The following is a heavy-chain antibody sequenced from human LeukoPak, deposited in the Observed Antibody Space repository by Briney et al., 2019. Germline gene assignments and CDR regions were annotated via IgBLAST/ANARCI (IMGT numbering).Heavy chain of an antibody. CDR3: ARDRLEEAAAGWYNWFDP. V-gene: IGHV4-39*07. CDR1: GGSISSSSYY. Sequence: PSETLSLTCTVSGGSISSSSYYWGWIRQPPGKGLEWIGSIYYSGSTYYNPSLKSRVTISVDTSKNQFSLKLSSVTAADTAVYYCARDRLEEAAAGWYNWFDPWGQGTLVTVSS. D-gene: IGHD6-13*01. J-gene: IGHJ5*02. CDR2: IYYSGST.